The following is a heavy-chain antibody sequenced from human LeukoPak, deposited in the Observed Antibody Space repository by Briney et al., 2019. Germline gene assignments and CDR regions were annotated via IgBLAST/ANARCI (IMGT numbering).Heavy chain of an antibody. J-gene: IGHJ4*02. Sequence: GGSLRLSCAVSGFTVSSNYMSWVRQAPGKGLEWVSVIYSGGSTYYADSVKGRFTISRDNSKNTLYLQMNSLRAEDTAVYYCTRGLGSLDYWGQGALVTVSS. CDR1: GFTVSSNY. D-gene: IGHD7-27*01. CDR2: IYSGGST. CDR3: TRGLGSLDY. V-gene: IGHV3-53*01.